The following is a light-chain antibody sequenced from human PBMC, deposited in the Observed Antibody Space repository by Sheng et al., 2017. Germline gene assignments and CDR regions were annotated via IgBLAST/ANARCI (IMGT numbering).Light chain of an antibody. V-gene: IGLV4-69*01. J-gene: IGLJ3*02. Sequence: QLVVTQSPSASASLGASVQLTCTLTSGHTYYAIAWHQQQPETGPRFLMKVNGDGSVIKGDRLPDRFSGSSSGAERYLIISSLQSDDEADYYCQTWGTGVRVFGGGTKLTVL. CDR1: SGHTYYA. CDR2: VNGDGSV. CDR3: QTWGTGVRV.